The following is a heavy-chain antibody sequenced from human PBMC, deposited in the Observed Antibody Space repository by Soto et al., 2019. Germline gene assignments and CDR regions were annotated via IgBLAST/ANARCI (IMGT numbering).Heavy chain of an antibody. V-gene: IGHV3-30-3*01. CDR1: GFTFSSYA. CDR2: ISYDGSNK. D-gene: IGHD6-19*01. J-gene: IGHJ6*02. CDR3: AHSPHLDRFYSSGWYNFRLFENYGMDV. Sequence: GGSLRLSCAASGFTFSSYAMHWVRQAPGKGLEWVAVISYDGSNKYYADSVKGRFTISRDNSKNTLYLQMNSLRAEDTAVYYCAHSPHLDRFYSSGWYNFRLFENYGMDVWGQGTTVTVSS.